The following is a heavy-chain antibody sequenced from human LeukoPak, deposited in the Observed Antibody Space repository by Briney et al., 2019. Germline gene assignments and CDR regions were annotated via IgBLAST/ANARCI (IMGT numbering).Heavy chain of an antibody. CDR2: ISSSGGTT. Sequence: GGSLRLSCAASGFTFSSYAMSWVRQAPGKGLEWVSVISSSGGTTYYADSVKGRFTISRDNSKNMLFLQMNSLRAEDTALYYCAKLTSLYFFDYWGQGTLVTVSS. V-gene: IGHV3-23*01. J-gene: IGHJ4*02. CDR3: AKLTSLYFFDY. CDR1: GFTFSSYA.